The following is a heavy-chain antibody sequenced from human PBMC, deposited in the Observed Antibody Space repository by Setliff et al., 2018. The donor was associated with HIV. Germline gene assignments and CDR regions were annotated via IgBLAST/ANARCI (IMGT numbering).Heavy chain of an antibody. J-gene: IGHJ4*02. Sequence: GESLKISCKGSGYTFTSYWIGWVRQMPGKGLEWMGIIYPGDSDTRYSPSFQGRVTISADKSINTAYLQWSSLQASDTAMYYCARRASKASLDYWGPGTLVTVSS. CDR2: IYPGDSDT. CDR3: ARRASKASLDY. CDR1: GYTFTSYW. V-gene: IGHV5-51*01.